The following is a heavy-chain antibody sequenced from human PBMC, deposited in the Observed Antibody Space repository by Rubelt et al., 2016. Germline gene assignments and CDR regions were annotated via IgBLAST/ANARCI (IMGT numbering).Heavy chain of an antibody. CDR1: GYTFTSYG. V-gene: IGHV1-18*01. CDR2: ISAYNENT. CDR3: ARDRIRIAARQGWYFDL. D-gene: IGHD6-6*01. J-gene: IGHJ2*01. Sequence: QVQLVQSGAEVKKPGASVKVSCKASGYTFTSYGISWVRQAPGQGLEWMGWISAYNENTNYAQKLQGRVTMTTDTSTSTAYMELRSLRSDDTAVYYCARDRIRIAARQGWYFDLWGRGTLVTVSS.